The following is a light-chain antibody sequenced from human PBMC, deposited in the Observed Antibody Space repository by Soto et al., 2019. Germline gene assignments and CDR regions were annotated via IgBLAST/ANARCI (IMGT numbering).Light chain of an antibody. V-gene: IGKV3-11*01. CDR2: GAS. CDR3: QERSNWPIT. CDR1: QRVYGN. Sequence: IVLKLSLGTLSLTPNERTTISCMASQRVYGNLAWYQQRPGQAPRLLIYGASTGATGVPARFSGSGSGTDFTLTISSLEPEDFAVYYCQERSNWPITFGQGKRREIK. J-gene: IGKJ5*01.